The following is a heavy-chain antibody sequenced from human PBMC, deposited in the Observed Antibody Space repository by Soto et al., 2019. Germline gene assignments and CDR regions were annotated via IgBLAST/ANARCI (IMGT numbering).Heavy chain of an antibody. CDR1: GCTFSSYA. J-gene: IGHJ5*02. Sequence: ASLKVSCKSSGCTFSSYAISWVRQAPGQGLEWMGWISAYNGNTNYAQKLQGRVTMTTDTSTSTAYMELRSLRSDDTAVYYCARVGATKVAWFDPWGQGTLVTVSS. CDR2: ISAYNGNT. D-gene: IGHD5-12*01. CDR3: ARVGATKVAWFDP. V-gene: IGHV1-18*01.